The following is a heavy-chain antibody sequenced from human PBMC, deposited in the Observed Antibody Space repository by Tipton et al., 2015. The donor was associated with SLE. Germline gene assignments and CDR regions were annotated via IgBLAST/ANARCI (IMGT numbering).Heavy chain of an antibody. CDR1: GFTFSSYG. CDR2: IRYDGSYK. V-gene: IGHV3-30*02. CDR3: AKDRGLYDILTGYSDY. J-gene: IGHJ4*02. D-gene: IGHD3-9*01. Sequence: SGFTFSSYGMHWVRQAPGKGLEWVAFIRYDGSYKYYADSVKGRFTISRDNSKNTLYLQMNSLRAEDTAVYYCAKDRGLYDILTGYSDYWGQGTLVTVSS.